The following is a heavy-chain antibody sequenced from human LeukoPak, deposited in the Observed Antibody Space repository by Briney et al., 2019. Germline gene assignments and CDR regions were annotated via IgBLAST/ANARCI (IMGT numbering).Heavy chain of an antibody. J-gene: IGHJ4*02. D-gene: IGHD3-3*01. CDR2: ISGSGGST. V-gene: IGHV3-23*01. CDR1: GFTFSSYA. CDR3: AKGTRFLEWLYLYYFDY. Sequence: PGGSLSLSCAASGFTFSSYAMSWVRQAPGKGLEWVSAISGSGGSTYYADSVKGRFTISRDNSKNTLYLQMNSLRAEDTAVYYCAKGTRFLEWLYLYYFDYWGQGTLVTVSS.